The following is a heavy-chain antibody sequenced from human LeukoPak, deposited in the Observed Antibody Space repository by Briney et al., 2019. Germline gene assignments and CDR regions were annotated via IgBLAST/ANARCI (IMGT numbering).Heavy chain of an antibody. D-gene: IGHD2-2*01. CDR2: IKQDGSEQ. CDR3: ATSNMPTRTTRFDY. V-gene: IGHV3-7*01. Sequence: QTGGSLRLSCAASGCTFSSYWMSWVRQAPGKRLEWVANIKQDGSEQYYVDSVKGRFTISRDNAKNSLYLQMHSLRAEDTAVYYCATSNMPTRTTRFDYWGQGTLVTVSS. CDR1: GCTFSSYW. J-gene: IGHJ4*02.